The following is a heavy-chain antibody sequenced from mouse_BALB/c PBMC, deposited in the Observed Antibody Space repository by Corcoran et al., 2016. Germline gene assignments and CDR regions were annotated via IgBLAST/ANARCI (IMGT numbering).Heavy chain of an antibody. CDR3: AREGLTTVVARFDY. CDR1: GYTFTDYY. V-gene: IGHV1-19*01. J-gene: IGHJ2*01. Sequence: EVQLQQSGPELVKPGASVKMSCKASGYTFTDYYMDWVKQSHGESFEWIGRVNPYNGGTSYNQKFKGKATLPVDKSSSTAYMELNSLTSEDSAVYYCAREGLTTVVARFDYWGQGTTLTVSS. CDR2: VNPYNGGT. D-gene: IGHD1-1*01.